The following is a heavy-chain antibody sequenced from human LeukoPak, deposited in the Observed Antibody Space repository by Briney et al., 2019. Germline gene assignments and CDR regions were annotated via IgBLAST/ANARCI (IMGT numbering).Heavy chain of an antibody. CDR1: GFTFSSYW. Sequence: GSLRLSCAASGFTFSSYWMSWVRQAPGKRLEWVANIKQDGSEKYYVDSVKGRFTIPRDNAKNSLYLQMNSLRAEDTAVYYCAKGIYSSGWSYFDYWGHGTLVTVSS. V-gene: IGHV3-7*03. CDR3: AKGIYSSGWSYFDY. CDR2: IKQDGSEK. D-gene: IGHD6-19*01. J-gene: IGHJ4*01.